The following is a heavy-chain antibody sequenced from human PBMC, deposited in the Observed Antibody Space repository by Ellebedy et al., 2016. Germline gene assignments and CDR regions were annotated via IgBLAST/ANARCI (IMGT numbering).Heavy chain of an antibody. D-gene: IGHD6-13*01. CDR3: ARAGGSSGWYPFDY. V-gene: IGHV3-30*04. CDR1: GFTFSSYS. CDR2: ISYDGSNK. J-gene: IGHJ4*02. Sequence: GGSLRLSCAASGFTFSSYSMHWVRQAPGKGLEWVAVISYDGSNKYYADSVKGRFTISRDNSKNTLYLQMNSLRAEDTAVYYCARAGGSSGWYPFDYWGLGTLVTVSS.